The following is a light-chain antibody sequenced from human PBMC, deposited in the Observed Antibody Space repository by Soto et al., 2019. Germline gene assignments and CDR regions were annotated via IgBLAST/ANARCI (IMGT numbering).Light chain of an antibody. Sequence: QSALTQPPSASGSPGQSVTISCTGTSSDVGGYNYVSWYQQHPGKAPKLMIYEVSKRPSGVPDRFSGSKSGNTASLTVSGLQAEDDADYYCSSYAGSNYYVFGTGTKVT. CDR2: EVS. CDR3: SSYAGSNYYV. J-gene: IGLJ1*01. V-gene: IGLV2-8*01. CDR1: SSDVGGYNY.